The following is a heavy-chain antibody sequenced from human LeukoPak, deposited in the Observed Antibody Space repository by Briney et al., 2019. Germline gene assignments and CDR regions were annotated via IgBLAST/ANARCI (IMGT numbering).Heavy chain of an antibody. J-gene: IGHJ3*02. V-gene: IGHV4-4*07. Sequence: SETLSLTCIVSGGSINAYYWSWIRLPAGKGLEWIGHIHTAGTTYNNPSLKSRISMSVDTSKNQFSLRLSSVTAADTALYYCAREARSGSYEGAAFDIWGQGTMVTVSS. CDR2: IHTAGTT. CDR3: AREARSGSYEGAAFDI. CDR1: GGSINAYY. D-gene: IGHD1-26*01.